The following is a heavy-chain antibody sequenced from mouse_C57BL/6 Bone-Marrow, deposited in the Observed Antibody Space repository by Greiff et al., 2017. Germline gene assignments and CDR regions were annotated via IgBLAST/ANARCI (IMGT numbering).Heavy chain of an antibody. CDR3: ARLLPFFDY. D-gene: IGHD1-1*01. CDR2: ISDGGSYT. CDR1: GFTFSSYA. J-gene: IGHJ2*01. V-gene: IGHV5-4*03. Sequence: VKLQESGGGLVKPGGSLKLSCAASGFTFSSYAMSWVRQTPEKRLEWVATISDGGSYTYYPDNVKGRFTISRDNAKNNLYLQMSHLKSEDTAMYYCARLLPFFDYWGQGTTLTVSS.